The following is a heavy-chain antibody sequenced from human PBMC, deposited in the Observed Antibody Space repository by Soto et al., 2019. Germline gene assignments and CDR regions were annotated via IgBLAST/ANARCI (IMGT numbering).Heavy chain of an antibody. D-gene: IGHD3-22*01. V-gene: IGHV4-34*01. Sequence: SGTLSLTCAVYGGSFSGYYWSWIRQPPGKGLEWIGEINHSGSTNYNPSLKSRVTISVDTSKNQFSLKLSSVTAADTAVYYCERGSSFFYDSSAQGSFDFWGQGILVAGSS. CDR3: ERGSSFFYDSSAQGSFDF. J-gene: IGHJ4*02. CDR2: INHSGST. CDR1: GGSFSGYY.